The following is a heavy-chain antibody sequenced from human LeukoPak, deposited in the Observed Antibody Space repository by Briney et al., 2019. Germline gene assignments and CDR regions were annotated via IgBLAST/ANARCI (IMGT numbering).Heavy chain of an antibody. D-gene: IGHD3-22*01. CDR3: TRTRTYYYDSSGYYSQGY. CDR1: GFTFGDYA. Sequence: PGRSLRLSCTASGFTFGDYAMSWFRQAPGKGLEWVGFIRSKAYGGTTEYAASVKGRFTISRDDSKSIAYLQVNSLKTEDTAVYYCTRTRTYYYDSSGYYSQGYWGQGTLVTVST. J-gene: IGHJ4*02. CDR2: IRSKAYGGTT. V-gene: IGHV3-49*03.